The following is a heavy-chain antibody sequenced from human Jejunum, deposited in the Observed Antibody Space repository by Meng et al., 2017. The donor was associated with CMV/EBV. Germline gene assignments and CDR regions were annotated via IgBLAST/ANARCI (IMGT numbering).Heavy chain of an antibody. CDR1: EYTFSDYY. Sequence: EYTFSDYYMQWVRQAPGQELEWMGWINPQTGDTNYAPKFRGRVTMTRDMSINTVYMEVTGLRSDDTAVYYCAKDAGSYLDYYFDYWGQGTLVTVSS. V-gene: IGHV1-2*02. CDR3: AKDAGSYLDYYFDY. J-gene: IGHJ4*02. D-gene: IGHD1-26*01. CDR2: INPQTGDT.